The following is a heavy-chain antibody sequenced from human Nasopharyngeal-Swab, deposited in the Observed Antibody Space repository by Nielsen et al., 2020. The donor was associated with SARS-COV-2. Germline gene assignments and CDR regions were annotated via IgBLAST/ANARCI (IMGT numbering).Heavy chain of an antibody. CDR3: ARDGVDYGDY. J-gene: IGHJ4*02. CDR2: IWYDGSNK. CDR1: GFPFSSYG. V-gene: IGHV3-33*01. D-gene: IGHD3-16*01. Sequence: GGSPSLSCAASGFPFSSYGMHWVRQAPGKGLEWVAVIWYDGSNKYYADSVKGRFTISRYNSKNTLYLQMNSLRAEDTAVYYCARDGVDYGDYWGQGALVTVSS.